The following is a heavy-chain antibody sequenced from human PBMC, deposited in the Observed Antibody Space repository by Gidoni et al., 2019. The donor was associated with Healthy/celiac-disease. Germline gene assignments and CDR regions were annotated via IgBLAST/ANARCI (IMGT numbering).Heavy chain of an antibody. D-gene: IGHD2-21*02. V-gene: IGHV3-23*04. J-gene: IGHJ4*02. CDR1: GFTFSSYA. CDR2: ISGSGGST. CDR3: ARGILHIVVVTAIDY. Sequence: EVQLVESGGGLVQPGGSLRLSCAVSGFTFSSYAMSGVRQAPGKGLEWVSAISGSGGSTYYADSVKGRFTISRDNSKNTLYLQMNSLRAEDTAVYYCARGILHIVVVTAIDYWGQGTLVTVSS.